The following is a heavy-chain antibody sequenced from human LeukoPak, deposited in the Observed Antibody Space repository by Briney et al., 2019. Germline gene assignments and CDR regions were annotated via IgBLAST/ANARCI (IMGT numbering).Heavy chain of an antibody. CDR1: GYTFTSYY. D-gene: IGHD1-14*01. J-gene: IGHJ6*03. CDR3: ARGVAGVYFYYYMDV. V-gene: IGHV1-2*02. Sequence: ASVKVSCKASGYTFTSYYIHWVRQAPGQGLEWVGWINPNSGDTNYAQKFQGRVTMTRDTSISTAYMELSRLRSDDAAVYYCARGVAGVYFYYYMDVWGKGTTVTVSS. CDR2: INPNSGDT.